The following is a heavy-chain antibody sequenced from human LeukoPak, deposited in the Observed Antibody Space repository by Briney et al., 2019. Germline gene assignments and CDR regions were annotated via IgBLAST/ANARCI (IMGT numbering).Heavy chain of an antibody. V-gene: IGHV3-66*01. D-gene: IGHD4-17*01. CDR3: ARGLTTVDY. CDR1: GFTVSNNY. Sequence: GGSLRLSCAASGFTVSNNYMIWVRQAPGKGLEWVSLIYSSGGTYYADSVKGRFTVSRDNSKNTLYLQMSNLRAEDTAVYYCARGLTTVDYWGQGTLVTVSS. CDR2: IYSSGGT. J-gene: IGHJ4*02.